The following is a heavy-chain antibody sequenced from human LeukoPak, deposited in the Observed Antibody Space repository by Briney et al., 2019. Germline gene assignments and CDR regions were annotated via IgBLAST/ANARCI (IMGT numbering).Heavy chain of an antibody. CDR1: EFSVGSNY. CDR3: AREILAPGKTHDY. J-gene: IGHJ4*02. CDR2: IYSGGST. Sequence: PGGPLRLSCAASEFSVGSNYMTWVRQAPGKGLEWVSLIYSGGSTYYADSVKGRFTISRDNSKNTLYLQMNSLRAEDTAVYYCAREILAPGKTHDYWGQGTLVTVSS. V-gene: IGHV3-66*01.